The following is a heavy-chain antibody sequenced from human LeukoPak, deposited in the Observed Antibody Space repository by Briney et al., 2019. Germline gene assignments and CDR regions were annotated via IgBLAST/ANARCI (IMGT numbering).Heavy chain of an antibody. CDR3: ARVGYCSSTSCYAGSDY. V-gene: IGHV1-18*01. CDR1: GYTFTSYG. CDR2: ISAYNGNT. J-gene: IGHJ4*02. D-gene: IGHD2-2*01. Sequence: ASVKVSCKASGYTFTSYGISWVRQAPGQGLEWMGWISAYNGNTNYAQKLQGRATMTTDTSTSTAYMELRSLRSDDTAVYYCARVGYCSSTSCYAGSDYWGQGTLVTVSS.